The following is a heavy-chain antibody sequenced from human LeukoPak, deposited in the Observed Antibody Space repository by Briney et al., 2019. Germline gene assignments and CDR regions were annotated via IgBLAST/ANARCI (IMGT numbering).Heavy chain of an antibody. CDR3: AKGPGLRYFETDF. Sequence: QAGGSLRLSCAASGFTFSSYEMNWVRQAPGKGLEWVSGITWNSGGIGYADSVKGRFTISRDNAKNSLYLQMNSLRAEDTALYYCAKGPGLRYFETDFWGQGTLVTVSS. J-gene: IGHJ4*02. V-gene: IGHV3-9*01. CDR2: ITWNSGGI. CDR1: GFTFSSYE. D-gene: IGHD3-9*01.